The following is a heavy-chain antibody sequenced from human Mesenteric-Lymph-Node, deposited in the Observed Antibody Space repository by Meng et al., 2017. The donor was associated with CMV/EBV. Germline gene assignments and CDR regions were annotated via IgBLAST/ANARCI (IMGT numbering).Heavy chain of an antibody. V-gene: IGHV3-66*01. Sequence: GDSLTISCAASGFTVMNSYMTWVRQAPGKGLEWVSFIFSGGSKYYADSVKGRFTISRDNSKNTLYLQMNNLRVEDTAVYYCARDSQGYGFSDYWGQGTLVTVSS. CDR2: IFSGGSK. CDR3: ARDSQGYGFSDY. CDR1: GFTVMNSY. D-gene: IGHD5-12*01. J-gene: IGHJ4*02.